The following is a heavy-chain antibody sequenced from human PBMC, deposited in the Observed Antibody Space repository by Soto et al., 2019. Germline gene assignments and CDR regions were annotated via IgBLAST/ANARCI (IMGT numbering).Heavy chain of an antibody. CDR3: AKDSGYNYGYFRWFDP. V-gene: IGHV4-59*11. CDR2: IFYSGST. D-gene: IGHD5-18*01. Sequence: SETLSLTCTVSGVSITSHYWGWIRQPPGRGLEWIGHIFYSGSTNYNPALKSRVTISVDTSKSQFSLKLSSVTAADTAVYYCAKDSGYNYGYFRWFDPWGQGTLVTVSS. J-gene: IGHJ5*02. CDR1: GVSITSHY.